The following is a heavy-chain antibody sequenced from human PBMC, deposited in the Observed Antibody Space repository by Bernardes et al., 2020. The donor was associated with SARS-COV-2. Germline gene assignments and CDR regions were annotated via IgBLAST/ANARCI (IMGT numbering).Heavy chain of an antibody. CDR1: GGSISSYY. CDR2: IYTSGST. J-gene: IGHJ6*02. D-gene: IGHD3-10*01. Sequence: SETLSLTCTVSGGSISSYYWSWIRQPAGKGLEWIGRIYTSGSTNYNPSLKSRVTMSVDTSKNQFSLKLSSVTAADTAVYYCARDPLEVVVRGVMNYYYYGMDVWGQGTTVTVSS. V-gene: IGHV4-4*07. CDR3: ARDPLEVVVRGVMNYYYYGMDV.